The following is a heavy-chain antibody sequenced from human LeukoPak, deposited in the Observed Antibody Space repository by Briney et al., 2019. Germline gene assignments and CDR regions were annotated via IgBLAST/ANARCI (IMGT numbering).Heavy chain of an antibody. J-gene: IGHJ6*03. CDR1: GFTFSSLW. CDR2: INQDGGTT. V-gene: IGHV3-7*01. Sequence: GGSLRLSCAASGFTFSSLWMSWVRQAPGRGPEWVANINQDGGTTYYVASVKGRFTISRDNAKNSMSLQMSSLRAEDTAVYYCTKDRQGPNQYHMDVWGKGTTVTVSS. CDR3: TKDRQGPNQYHMDV.